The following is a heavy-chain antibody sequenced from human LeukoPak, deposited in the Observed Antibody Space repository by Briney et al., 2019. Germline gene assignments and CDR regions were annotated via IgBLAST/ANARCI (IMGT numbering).Heavy chain of an antibody. CDR3: ARAADYGDHWYFDL. Sequence: SETLSLTCTVSGGSISSGGYYWSWIRQHPGKGLEWIGYIYYSGSTYYNPSLKSQVTISVDTSKNQFYLKLSSVTAADTAVYYCARAADYGDHWYFDLWGRGTLVTVSS. J-gene: IGHJ2*01. CDR1: GGSISSGGYY. D-gene: IGHD4-17*01. CDR2: IYYSGST. V-gene: IGHV4-31*01.